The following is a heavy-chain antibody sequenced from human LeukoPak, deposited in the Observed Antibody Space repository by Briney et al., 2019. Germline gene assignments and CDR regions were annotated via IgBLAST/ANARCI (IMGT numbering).Heavy chain of an antibody. J-gene: IGHJ4*02. D-gene: IGHD6-13*01. Sequence: ASVKVSCEASGGTFSSYTISWVRQAPGQGLEWMGRIIPILGIANYAQKFQGRVTITADKSTSTAYMELSSLRSEDTAVYYCARDSSSWYVSDYWGQGTLVTVSS. V-gene: IGHV1-69*04. CDR2: IIPILGIA. CDR3: ARDSSSWYVSDY. CDR1: GGTFSSYT.